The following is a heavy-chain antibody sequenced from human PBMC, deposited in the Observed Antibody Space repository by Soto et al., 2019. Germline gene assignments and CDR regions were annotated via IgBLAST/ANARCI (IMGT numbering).Heavy chain of an antibody. V-gene: IGHV1-69*13. Sequence: SVKVSCKASGGTFSSYAISWVRQAPGQGLEWMGGIIPIFGTANYAQKFQGGVTITADESTSTAYMELSSLRSEDTAVYYCARDSPPGIAVAGTDYWGQGTLVTVSS. J-gene: IGHJ4*02. CDR3: ARDSPPGIAVAGTDY. CDR1: GGTFSSYA. CDR2: IIPIFGTA. D-gene: IGHD6-19*01.